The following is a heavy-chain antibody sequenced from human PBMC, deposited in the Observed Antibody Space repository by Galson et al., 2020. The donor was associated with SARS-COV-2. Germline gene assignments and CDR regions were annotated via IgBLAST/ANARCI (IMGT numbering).Heavy chain of an antibody. V-gene: IGHV3-48*03. CDR1: GFTFSSYE. J-gene: IGHJ4*02. CDR2: ISSSGSTI. D-gene: IGHD2-21*02. Sequence: GGSLRLSCAASGFTFSSYEMNWVRQAPGKGLEWVSYISSSGSTIYYADSVKGRFTISRDNAKNSLYLQMNSLRAEDTAVYYCASLAYCGGDCYGGFDYWGQGTLVTVSS. CDR3: ASLAYCGGDCYGGFDY.